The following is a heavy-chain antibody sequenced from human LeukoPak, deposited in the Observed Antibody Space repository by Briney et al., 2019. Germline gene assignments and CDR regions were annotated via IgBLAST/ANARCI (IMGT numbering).Heavy chain of an antibody. CDR3: AKTRNCSSTSYYFDY. D-gene: IGHD2-2*01. CDR1: GFTVSSNY. V-gene: IGHV3-66*01. J-gene: IGHJ4*02. CDR2: IYSGGST. Sequence: GGSLRLSCAASGFTVSSNYMSWVRQAPGKGLEWVSVIYSGGSTYYADSVKGRFTIPRDNSKNTLYLQMNSLRAEDTAVYYCAKTRNCSSTSYYFDYWGQGTLVTVSS.